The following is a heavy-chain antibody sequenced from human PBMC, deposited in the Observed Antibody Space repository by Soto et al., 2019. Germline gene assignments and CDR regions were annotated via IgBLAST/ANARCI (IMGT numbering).Heavy chain of an antibody. V-gene: IGHV4-61*01. D-gene: IGHD6-13*01. Sequence: SETLSLTCTVSGGSVSSGSYYWSWIRQPPGKGLEWIGYIYYTGSTNYNPSLKSRVTISVDTSKNQFSLKLSSVTAADTAVYYCARFDLAAAGTGGWFDPWGQGTLVTVSS. CDR1: GGSVSSGSYY. J-gene: IGHJ5*02. CDR2: IYYTGST. CDR3: ARFDLAAAGTGGWFDP.